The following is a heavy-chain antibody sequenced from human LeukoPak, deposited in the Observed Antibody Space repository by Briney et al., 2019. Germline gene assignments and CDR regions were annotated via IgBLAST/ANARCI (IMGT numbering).Heavy chain of an antibody. V-gene: IGHV3-11*06. CDR2: ISGSKTYI. CDR3: ARVMRRGNYLDY. CDR1: GFTFSDYY. D-gene: IGHD2-8*01. Sequence: GGSLRLSCAASGFTFSDYYMSWIRQAPGKGLEWLSSISGSKTYISHADSVKGRFTIARDNVKNSLYLQMNSLRADDTAMYYCARVMRRGNYLDYWGQGTLVTVSS. J-gene: IGHJ4*02.